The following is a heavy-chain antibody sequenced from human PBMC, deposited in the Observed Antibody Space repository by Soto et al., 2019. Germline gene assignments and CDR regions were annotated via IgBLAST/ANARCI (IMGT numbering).Heavy chain of an antibody. CDR3: ARSDNWFDP. CDR2: ISANSGNT. J-gene: IGHJ5*02. Sequence: VASVKVSCKASGYTFTSYGISWVRQAPGQGLEWMGWISANSGNTNYAQKLQGRVTMTRNTSISTAYMELSSLRSEDTAVYYCARSDNWFDPWGQGTLVTVSS. CDR1: GYTFTSYG. V-gene: IGHV1-18*01.